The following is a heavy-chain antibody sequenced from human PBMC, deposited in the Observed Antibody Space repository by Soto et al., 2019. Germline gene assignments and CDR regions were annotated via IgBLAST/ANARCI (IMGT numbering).Heavy chain of an antibody. Sequence: SETLSLTCAVYGGSFSGYYWSWIRQPPGKGLEWIGEINHSGSTNYNPSLKSRVTISVDTSKNQFSLKLSSVTAADTAVYYCARDRLTMVRGVMGYYYYGMDVRGQGTTVTVSS. CDR3: ARDRLTMVRGVMGYYYYGMDV. D-gene: IGHD3-10*01. V-gene: IGHV4-34*01. CDR1: GGSFSGYY. CDR2: INHSGST. J-gene: IGHJ6*02.